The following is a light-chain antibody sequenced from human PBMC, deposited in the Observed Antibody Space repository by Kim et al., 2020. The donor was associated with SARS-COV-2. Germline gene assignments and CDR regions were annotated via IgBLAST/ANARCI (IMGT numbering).Light chain of an antibody. CDR2: AAS. J-gene: IGKJ2*01. V-gene: IGKV1-16*02. CDR3: QQYISYPYT. Sequence: DIQMTQSPSSLSASVGDRVTITCRASQGISNYVAWFQQKPGKAPKSLIYAASSLQSGVPSKFSGSGSGTDFPLTNSSLQPEDFATYSCQQYISYPYTFGQGTKLEI. CDR1: QGISNY.